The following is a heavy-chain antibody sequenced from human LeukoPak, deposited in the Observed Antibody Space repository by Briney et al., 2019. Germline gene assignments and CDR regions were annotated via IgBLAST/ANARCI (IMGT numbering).Heavy chain of an antibody. CDR1: GYTFTSYA. D-gene: IGHD2-2*01. CDR3: ATPRLGVPALPHYYYGMDV. J-gene: IGHJ6*02. V-gene: IGHV7-4-1*02. Sequence: VASVKVSCKASGYTFTSYAMNWVRQAPGQGLEWMGWINTNTGNPTYAQGFTGRFVFSLDTSVSTAYLQISSLKAEDTAVYYCATPRLGVPALPHYYYGMDVWGQGTTVTVSS. CDR2: INTNTGNP.